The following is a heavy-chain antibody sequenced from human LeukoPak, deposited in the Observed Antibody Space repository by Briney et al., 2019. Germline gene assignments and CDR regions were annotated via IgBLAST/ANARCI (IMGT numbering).Heavy chain of an antibody. CDR1: GFTLSNYA. Sequence: GGSLRLSFAASGFTLSNYAMSWVRPAPGKGLEWVSAISGSGSSTYYADSVKGRFTISRDNSKNTLYLQMNSLRADDTAVYYCAKLRSIYAFDYWGQGTLVTVSS. J-gene: IGHJ4*02. CDR2: ISGSGSST. CDR3: AKLRSIYAFDY. V-gene: IGHV3-23*01. D-gene: IGHD5/OR15-5a*01.